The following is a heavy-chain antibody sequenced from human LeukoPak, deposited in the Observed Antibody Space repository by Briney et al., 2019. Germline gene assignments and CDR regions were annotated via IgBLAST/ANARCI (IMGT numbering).Heavy chain of an antibody. CDR3: ARKAYGMDV. J-gene: IGHJ6*04. Sequence: GGSLRLSCAASGFTFSNYWMSWVRQAPGKGLEWVAHIKKDGGGKYYVDSVKGRFTISRDDAKNSLYLQMNSLRVEDTAFYYGARKAYGMDVWGKGTTVTVSS. V-gene: IGHV3-7*03. CDR1: GFTFSNYW. CDR2: IKKDGGGK.